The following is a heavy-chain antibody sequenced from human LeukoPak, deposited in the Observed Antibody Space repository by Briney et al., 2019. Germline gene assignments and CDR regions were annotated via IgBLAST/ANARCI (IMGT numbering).Heavy chain of an antibody. D-gene: IGHD6-13*01. V-gene: IGHV3-53*01. CDR3: ARAIAAAGTVWFDP. CDR1: GFTVSSNY. CDR2: IYSGGST. J-gene: IGHJ5*02. Sequence: WGSLRLSCAASGFTVSSNYMSWVRQAPGNGLEWVSVIYSGGSTYYADSVKGRFTISRDNSKNTLYLQMNSLTAEDTAVYYCARAIAAAGTVWFDPWGQGTLVTVSS.